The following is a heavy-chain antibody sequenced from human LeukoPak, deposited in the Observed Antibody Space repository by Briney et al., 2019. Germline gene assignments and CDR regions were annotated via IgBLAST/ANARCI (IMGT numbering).Heavy chain of an antibody. D-gene: IGHD6-19*01. CDR2: IYYSGST. J-gene: IGHJ4*02. CDR1: GGSISSSSYY. CDR3: ARGGAGYSSDQLDY. V-gene: IGHV4-39*07. Sequence: PSETLSLTCTVSGGSISSSSYYWGWIRQPPGKGLEWIGSIYYSGSTYYNPSLKSRVTISVDTSKNQFSLKLSSVTAADTAVYYCARGGAGYSSDQLDYWGQGTLVTVSS.